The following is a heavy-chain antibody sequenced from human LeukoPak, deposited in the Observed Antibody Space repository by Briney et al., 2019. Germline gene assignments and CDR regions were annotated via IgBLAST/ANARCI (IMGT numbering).Heavy chain of an antibody. CDR1: GGSISSGGYY. D-gene: IGHD3-16*01. V-gene: IGHV4-31*03. J-gene: IGHJ4*02. Sequence: PSETLSLTCTVSGGSISSGGYYWSWIRQHPGKGLEWIGYIYYSGSTYYNPSLKSRVTISVDTSKNQFSLKLSSVTAADTAVYYCARAGGFFSPFGYWGQGTLVTVSS. CDR2: IYYSGST. CDR3: ARAGGFFSPFGY.